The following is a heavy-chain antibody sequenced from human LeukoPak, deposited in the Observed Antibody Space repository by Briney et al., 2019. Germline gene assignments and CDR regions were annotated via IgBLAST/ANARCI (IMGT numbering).Heavy chain of an antibody. V-gene: IGHV3-20*04. D-gene: IGHD6-6*01. J-gene: IGHJ4*02. CDR1: GFTFSSYG. Sequence: PGRSLRLSCAASGFTFSSYGMSWVRQAPGKGLEWVSGINWNGGSTGYADSVKGRFTISRDNAKNSLYLQMNSLRAEDTALYYCARDTSSSSDYWGQGTLVTVSS. CDR2: INWNGGST. CDR3: ARDTSSSSDY.